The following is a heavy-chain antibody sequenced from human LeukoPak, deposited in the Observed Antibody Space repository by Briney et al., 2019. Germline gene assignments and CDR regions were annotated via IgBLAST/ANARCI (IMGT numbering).Heavy chain of an antibody. V-gene: IGHV4-61*01. CDR3: ARGWIAAAGTRFLDY. CDR2: IYYSGST. Sequence: PSETLSLTCTVSGGSVSSGSYYWSWIRQPPGKGLEWIGYIYYSGSTNYNPSLKSRVTISVDTSKNQFSLKLSSVTAADTAVYYCARGWIAAAGTRFLDYWGQGTLVTVSS. D-gene: IGHD6-13*01. CDR1: GGSVSSGSYY. J-gene: IGHJ4*02.